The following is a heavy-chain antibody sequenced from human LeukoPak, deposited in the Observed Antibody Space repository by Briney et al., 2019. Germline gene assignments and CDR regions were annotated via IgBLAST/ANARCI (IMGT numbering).Heavy chain of an antibody. CDR3: ATSSKPTYYYDSSGYSFDY. Sequence: GESLKISCKGSGYSFTSYWIGWVRQMPGKGLKWIGIIYPGDSDTRYSPSFQGQVTISADKSISTAYLQWSSLKASDTAMYYCATSSKPTYYYDSSGYSFDYGGQGTLVTVSS. D-gene: IGHD3-22*01. V-gene: IGHV5-51*01. J-gene: IGHJ4*02. CDR2: IYPGDSDT. CDR1: GYSFTSYW.